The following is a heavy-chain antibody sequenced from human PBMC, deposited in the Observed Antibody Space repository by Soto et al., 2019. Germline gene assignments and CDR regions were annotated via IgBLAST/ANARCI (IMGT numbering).Heavy chain of an antibody. CDR1: GFTFSSYW. J-gene: IGHJ6*03. CDR2: INQDGSER. CDR3: ARSRDLEYYYYYYMDV. V-gene: IGHV3-7*01. Sequence: GGSLRLSCAASGFTFSSYWMSWVRQAPGKGLEWVANINQDGSERYYVDSVKGRFTISRDNAKNSLYLQMNSLRAEDTAVYYCARSRDLEYYYYYYMDVWGKGTTVTVSS.